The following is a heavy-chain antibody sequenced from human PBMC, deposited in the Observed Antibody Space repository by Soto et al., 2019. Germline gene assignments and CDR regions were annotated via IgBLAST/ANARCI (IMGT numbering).Heavy chain of an antibody. Sequence: KQSQTLSLTCAVYGGSFSGYYWSWIRQPPGKGLEWIGEINHSGSTNYNPSLKSRVTISVDTSKNQFSLKLSSVTAADTAVYYCARTSRPNKRITMVRGVQEGYYYYGMDVWGQGTTVTVSS. CDR2: INHSGST. CDR3: ARTSRPNKRITMVRGVQEGYYYYGMDV. J-gene: IGHJ6*02. D-gene: IGHD3-10*01. V-gene: IGHV4-34*01. CDR1: GGSFSGYY.